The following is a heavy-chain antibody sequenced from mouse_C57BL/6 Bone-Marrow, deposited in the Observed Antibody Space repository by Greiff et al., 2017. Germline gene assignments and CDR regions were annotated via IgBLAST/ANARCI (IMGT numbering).Heavy chain of an antibody. CDR2: IYPRSGNT. CDR3: ARGRYFYDGYC. Sequence: QVQLQQSGAELARPGASVKLSCKASGYTFTSYGISWVKQRTGQGLEWIGEIYPRSGNTYYNEKFKGKATLTADKSSSTAYMERRGLTSEDSAVYFCARGRYFYDGYCWGEGTTLTVSS. V-gene: IGHV1-81*01. CDR1: GYTFTSYG. J-gene: IGHJ2*01. D-gene: IGHD2-3*01.